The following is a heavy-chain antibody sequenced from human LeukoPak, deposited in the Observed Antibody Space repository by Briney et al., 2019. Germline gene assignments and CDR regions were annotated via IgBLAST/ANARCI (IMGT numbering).Heavy chain of an antibody. CDR3: ARQTGSGLFILP. D-gene: IGHD3/OR15-3a*01. CDR2: IYYSGNT. Sequence: SETLSLTCTVSGGSISSSNSYWGWIRQPPGKGLEWIGSIYYSGNTYYNASLKSQVSISIDTSKNQFSLKLTSVTAADTAVYCARQTGSGLFILPGGQGTLVTVSS. J-gene: IGHJ4*02. V-gene: IGHV4-39*01. CDR1: GGSISSSNSY.